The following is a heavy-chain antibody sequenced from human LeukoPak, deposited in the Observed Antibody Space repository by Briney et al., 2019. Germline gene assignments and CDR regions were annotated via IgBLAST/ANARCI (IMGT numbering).Heavy chain of an antibody. CDR1: GFTFSSYA. CDR2: IYSGGST. J-gene: IGHJ4*02. V-gene: IGHV3-53*01. D-gene: IGHD2/OR15-2a*01. CDR3: ARSIGY. Sequence: GGSLRLSCAASGFTFSSYAMNWVRQAPGKGLEWVSVIYSGGSTYYADSVKGRFTISRDNSKNTLYLQMNSLRAEDTAVYYCARSIGYWGQGTLVTVSS.